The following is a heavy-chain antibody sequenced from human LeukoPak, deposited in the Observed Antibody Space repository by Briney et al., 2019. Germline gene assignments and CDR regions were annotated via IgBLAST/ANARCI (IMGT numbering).Heavy chain of an antibody. V-gene: IGHV3-23*01. CDR1: GFTFSSYA. CDR3: AKDNDYDSSGYTY. J-gene: IGHJ4*02. CDR2: ISGSGGSI. Sequence: GGSLRLSCAASGFTFSSYAMSWVRQAPGKGLEWVSAISGSGGSIYYADSVKGRFTISRDNSKNTLYLQMNSLRAEDTAVYYCAKDNDYDSSGYTYWGQGTLVTVSS. D-gene: IGHD3-22*01.